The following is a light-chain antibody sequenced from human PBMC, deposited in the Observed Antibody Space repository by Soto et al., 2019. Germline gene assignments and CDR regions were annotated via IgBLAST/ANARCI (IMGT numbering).Light chain of an antibody. J-gene: IGKJ1*01. CDR2: DAS. CDR1: QSISYL. V-gene: IGKV1-5*01. Sequence: DIQMTQSPSNLSASVGDRVTFTCRASQSISYLLASYQQKPGKAPTLLIHDASSLESGVPSRVSGSGSGTEFSLTISSLQPDDSARYYGQQYNSSPWEFGQGTKVEI. CDR3: QQYNSSPWE.